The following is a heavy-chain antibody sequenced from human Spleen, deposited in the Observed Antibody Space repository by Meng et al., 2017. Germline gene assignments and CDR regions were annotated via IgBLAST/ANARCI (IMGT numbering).Heavy chain of an antibody. CDR2: IYHSGST. Sequence: QVALWELGPGPVKASGTLSLTCAVSGGHISSSNWWSWVRQPPGKGLEWIGEIYHSGSTNYNPSLKSRVTISVDKSKNQFSLKVTSVAAADTAVYYCARFGIAAADEYNWFDPWGQGTLVTVSS. V-gene: IGHV4-4*02. J-gene: IGHJ5*02. CDR1: GGHISSSNW. CDR3: ARFGIAAADEYNWFDP. D-gene: IGHD6-13*01.